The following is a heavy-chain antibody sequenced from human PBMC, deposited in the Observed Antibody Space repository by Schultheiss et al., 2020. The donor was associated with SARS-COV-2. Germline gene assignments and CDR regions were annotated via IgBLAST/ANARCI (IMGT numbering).Heavy chain of an antibody. CDR3: AKTLGRVAIRGPKVGMDV. Sequence: GGSLRLSCAASGFTVSSNYMSWVRQAPGKGLEWVSVIYSGGSTYYADSVKGRFTISRDNSKNTLYLQMNSLRAEDTAVYYCAKTLGRVAIRGPKVGMDVWGQGTTVTVSS. CDR1: GFTVSSNY. J-gene: IGHJ6*02. V-gene: IGHV3-53*01. D-gene: IGHD7-27*01. CDR2: IYSGGST.